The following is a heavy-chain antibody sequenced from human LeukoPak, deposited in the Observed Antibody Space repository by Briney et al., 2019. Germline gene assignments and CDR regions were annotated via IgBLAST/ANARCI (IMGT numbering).Heavy chain of an antibody. CDR3: ARGAYYYGSGKIFDY. V-gene: IGHV4-61*02. Sequence: SETLSLTCTVSGGSISSSSYYWSWIRQPAGKGLEWIGRIYTSGSTNYNPSLKSRVTMSVDTSKNQFSLKLSSVTAADTAVYYCARGAYYYGSGKIFDYWGQGTLVTVSS. J-gene: IGHJ4*02. CDR2: IYTSGST. D-gene: IGHD3-10*01. CDR1: GGSISSSSYY.